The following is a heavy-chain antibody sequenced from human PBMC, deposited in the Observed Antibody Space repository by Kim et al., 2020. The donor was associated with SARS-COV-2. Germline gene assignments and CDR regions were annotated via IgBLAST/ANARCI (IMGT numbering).Heavy chain of an antibody. CDR2: TT. CDR3: AARFGYQFDY. V-gene: IGHV3-23*01. J-gene: IGHJ4*02. Sequence: TTYYADSVKGRFTISRDNSKNTCYLQVDSLRAEDTAVYFCAARFGYQFDYWGQGTLVTVSS. D-gene: IGHD6-25*01.